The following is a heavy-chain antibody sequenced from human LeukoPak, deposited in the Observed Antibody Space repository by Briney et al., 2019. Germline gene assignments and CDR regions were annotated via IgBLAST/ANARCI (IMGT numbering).Heavy chain of an antibody. CDR2: ISYDGSNK. Sequence: GGSLRLSCAASGFTFSTYAMHWVRQAPGKGLEWVAVISYDGSNKYYTDSVKGRFTISRDNSKNTLYTEMNSLGGEDTAVYYCARDRFNSNGWYWYIDYWGQGTLVTVSS. V-gene: IGHV3-30-3*01. CDR1: GFTFSTYA. D-gene: IGHD6-19*01. J-gene: IGHJ4*02. CDR3: ARDRFNSNGWYWYIDY.